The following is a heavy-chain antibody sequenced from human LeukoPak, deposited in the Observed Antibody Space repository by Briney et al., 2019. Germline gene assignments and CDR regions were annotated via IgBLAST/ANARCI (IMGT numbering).Heavy chain of an antibody. CDR2: ISGYNGDT. Sequence: ASVKVSCKASGYTFINYGISWVRQAPGQGLEWMGWISGYNGDTKYAQKLQGRVTMTRDTSTTTAYMELRSLRSDDTAVYYCARDPKELYYYDSSGYGLFDYWGQGTLVTVSS. CDR1: GYTFINYG. V-gene: IGHV1-18*01. CDR3: ARDPKELYYYDSSGYGLFDY. J-gene: IGHJ4*02. D-gene: IGHD3-22*01.